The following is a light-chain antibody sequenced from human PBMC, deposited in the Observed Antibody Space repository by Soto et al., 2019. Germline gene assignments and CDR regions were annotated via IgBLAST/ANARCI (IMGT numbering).Light chain of an antibody. J-gene: IGKJ4*01. CDR1: QSVLYSTNNKNY. CDR3: QQYYITPLT. Sequence: DIVMTQSPDSLAVSLGERATINCKSSQSVLYSTNNKNYLAWYQQKPGQPPKLLIYWATTRESGVPDRFSGSGSGTDFTRTISSLQAEDVAVYYCQQYYITPLTFCGGTKVEIK. V-gene: IGKV4-1*01. CDR2: WAT.